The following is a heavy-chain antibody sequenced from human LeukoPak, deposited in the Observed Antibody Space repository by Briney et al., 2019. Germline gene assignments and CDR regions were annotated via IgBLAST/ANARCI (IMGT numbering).Heavy chain of an antibody. J-gene: IGHJ4*02. Sequence: SGGSLRLSCAASGFTFSSYWMHWVRQAPGKGLVWVSRINSDGSSTSYADSVKGRFTISRDNAKNTLYLRMNSLRAEDTAVYYCARVPRYYGSGSYDYWGQGTLVTASS. D-gene: IGHD3-10*01. V-gene: IGHV3-74*01. CDR3: ARVPRYYGSGSYDY. CDR1: GFTFSSYW. CDR2: INSDGSST.